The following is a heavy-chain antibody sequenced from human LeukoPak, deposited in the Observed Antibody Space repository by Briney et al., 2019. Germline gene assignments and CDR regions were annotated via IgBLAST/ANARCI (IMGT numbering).Heavy chain of an antibody. Sequence: SVKVSCKASGGTFSSYAISWVRQAPGQGLEWMGRIIPIFGIANCAQKFQGRVTITADKSTSTAYMELSSLRSEDTAVYYCARESEDSGYAVDYFDYWGQGTLVTVSS. CDR2: IIPIFGIA. CDR3: ARESEDSGYAVDYFDY. D-gene: IGHD5-12*01. J-gene: IGHJ4*02. CDR1: GGTFSSYA. V-gene: IGHV1-69*04.